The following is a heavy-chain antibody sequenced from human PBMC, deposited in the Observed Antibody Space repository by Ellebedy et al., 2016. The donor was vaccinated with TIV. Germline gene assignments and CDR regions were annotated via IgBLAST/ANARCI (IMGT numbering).Heavy chain of an antibody. Sequence: PGGSLRLSCAASGFTFSSYGMHWVRQAPGKGLEWVAAIRNDGNNAYYADSVKGRFTISKENSKTTLYLQMNSLRAEDTAVYYCATHYDFLPISLSAFDMWGQGTMVTVSS. CDR1: GFTFSSYG. J-gene: IGHJ3*02. CDR3: ATHYDFLPISLSAFDM. CDR2: IRNDGNNA. V-gene: IGHV3-30*02. D-gene: IGHD3-3*01.